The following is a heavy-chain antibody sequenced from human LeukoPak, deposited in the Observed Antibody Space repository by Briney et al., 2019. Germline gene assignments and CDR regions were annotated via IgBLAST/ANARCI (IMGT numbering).Heavy chain of an antibody. D-gene: IGHD3-16*02. CDR2: INTNTGNP. CDR1: GYTFTSYA. V-gene: IGHV7-4-1*02. Sequence: ASVKVSCKASGYTFTSYAMNWVRQAPGQGLEWMGWINTNTGNPTYAQGFTGRFVFSLDTSVSTAYLQISSLKAEDTAVYYCARDIHDYVWGSCRYKSRSDAFDIWGQGTMVTVSS. CDR3: ARDIHDYVWGSCRYKSRSDAFDI. J-gene: IGHJ3*02.